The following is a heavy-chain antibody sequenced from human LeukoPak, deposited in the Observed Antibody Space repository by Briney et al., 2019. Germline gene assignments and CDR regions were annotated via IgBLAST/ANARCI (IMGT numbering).Heavy chain of an antibody. CDR2: IKSKTDGGTT. CDR3: TLFGYSSGWYGGGVEY. D-gene: IGHD6-19*01. J-gene: IGHJ4*02. CDR1: GFTLNRYW. Sequence: GGSLRLSCAASGFTLNRYWMSWVRQAPGKGLEWVGRIKSKTDGGTTDYAAPVKGRFTISRDDSKNTLYLQMNSLKTEDTAVYYCTLFGYSSGWYGGGVEYWGQGTLVTVSS. V-gene: IGHV3-15*01.